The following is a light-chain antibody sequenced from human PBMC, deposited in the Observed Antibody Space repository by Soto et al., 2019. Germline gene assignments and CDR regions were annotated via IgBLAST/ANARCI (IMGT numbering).Light chain of an antibody. V-gene: IGKV1-39*01. CDR3: QQSYSTAWT. Sequence: DIQMTQSPSSLSASVGDSVTIPCRASQSISNYLNWYQQKPGKAPKLLIYAASSLQSGVPSRFSGSGSGTDFTLTISSLQLEDFATYYCQQSYSTAWTFGQGTKVDIK. J-gene: IGKJ1*01. CDR2: AAS. CDR1: QSISNY.